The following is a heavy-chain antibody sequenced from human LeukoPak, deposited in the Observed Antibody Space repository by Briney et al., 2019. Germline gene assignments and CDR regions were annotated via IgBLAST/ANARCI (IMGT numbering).Heavy chain of an antibody. CDR1: GFTFSSYS. CDR3: FSRIVGTAMVDY. Sequence: GGSLRLSCAASGFTFSSYSMNWVRQAPGKGLEWVSSISSSSSYIYYADSVKGRFTISRDNAKNTLYLQMNSLRAEDTAVYYCFSRIVGTAMVDYWGQGTLVTVSS. CDR2: ISSSSSYI. J-gene: IGHJ4*02. D-gene: IGHD5-18*01. V-gene: IGHV3-21*01.